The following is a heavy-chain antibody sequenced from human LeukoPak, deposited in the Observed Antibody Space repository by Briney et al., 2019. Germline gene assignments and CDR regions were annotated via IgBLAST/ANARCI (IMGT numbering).Heavy chain of an antibody. V-gene: IGHV4-59*03. J-gene: IGHJ4*02. CDR2: MYYSGST. D-gene: IGHD1/OR15-1a*01. CDR1: GGSISTYY. CDR3: AKNPETTWNNHFDY. Sequence: PSETLSLTCTVSGGSISTYYWNWIRQSPGKVLEWIGYMYYSGSTNYNPSLKSRVTILLEPSKTESSLKLSSVNAADTAVYYCAKNPETTWNNHFDYWGQGTLVTVSS.